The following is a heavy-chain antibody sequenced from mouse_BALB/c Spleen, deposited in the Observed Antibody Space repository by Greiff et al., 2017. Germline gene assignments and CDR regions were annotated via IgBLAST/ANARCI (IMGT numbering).Heavy chain of an antibody. D-gene: IGHD1-1*01. V-gene: IGHV3-6*02. J-gene: IGHJ3*01. CDR2: ISYDGSN. CDR3: ARGHYYGSSYRGFAY. CDR1: GYSITSGYY. Sequence: EVQLQESGPGLVKPSQSLSLTCSVTGYSITSGYYWNWIRQFPGNKLEWMGYISYDGSNNYNPSLKNRISITRDTSKNQFFLKLNSVTTEDTATYYCARGHYYGSSYRGFAYWGQGTLVTVSA.